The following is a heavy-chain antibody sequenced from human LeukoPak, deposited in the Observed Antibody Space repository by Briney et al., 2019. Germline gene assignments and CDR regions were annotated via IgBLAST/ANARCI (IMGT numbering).Heavy chain of an antibody. CDR1: GFTFSSYG. J-gene: IGHJ6*02. Sequence: GGSLRLSCAASGFTFSSYGMHWVRQAPGKGLEWVAVISYDGSNKNYADSVKGRFTISRDNSKNTLYLQMNSLRAEDTAVYYCARAAAGNGYYYYGMDVWGQGTTVTVSS. CDR3: ARAAAGNGYYYYGMDV. D-gene: IGHD6-13*01. CDR2: ISYDGSNK. V-gene: IGHV3-30*03.